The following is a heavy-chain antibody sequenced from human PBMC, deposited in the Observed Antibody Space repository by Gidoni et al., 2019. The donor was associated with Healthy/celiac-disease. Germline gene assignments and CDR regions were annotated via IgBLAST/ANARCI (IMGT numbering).Heavy chain of an antibody. D-gene: IGHD2-2*01. Sequence: QVQLQQWGAGLLKPSETLSLTCAVYGGSFSGSYWSWIRQPPGKGLEWIGEINHSGSTNYNPSLKSRVTISVDTSKNQFSLKLSSVTAADTAVYYCARVYCSSTSCYYFDYWGQGTLVTVSS. J-gene: IGHJ4*02. CDR2: INHSGST. V-gene: IGHV4-34*01. CDR1: GGSFSGSY. CDR3: ARVYCSSTSCYYFDY.